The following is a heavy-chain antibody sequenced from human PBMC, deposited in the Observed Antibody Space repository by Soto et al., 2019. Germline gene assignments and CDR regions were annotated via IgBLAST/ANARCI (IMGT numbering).Heavy chain of an antibody. CDR2: IYYSGST. J-gene: IGHJ4*02. CDR3: ARGLWSGYSQPDY. CDR1: GGSITTNY. Sequence: SETLSLTCTVSGGSITTNYWSWIRQPPGKGLEWIGYIYYSGSTNYNPSLKSRVTISVDTSKNQFPLKLSSVTAADPAVYYCARGLWSGYSQPDYWCPGTLVTVST. D-gene: IGHD3-3*01. V-gene: IGHV4-59*01.